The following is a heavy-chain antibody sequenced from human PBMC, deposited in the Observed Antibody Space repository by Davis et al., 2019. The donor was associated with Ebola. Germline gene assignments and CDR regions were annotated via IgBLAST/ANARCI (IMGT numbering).Heavy chain of an antibody. D-gene: IGHD6-19*01. V-gene: IGHV3-48*03. CDR3: ARDKRSSWYGGMDV. CDR1: GFTFSTYE. Sequence: GGSLRLSCAASGFTFSTYEMNWVRQAPGKGLEWVAYISVSGRTIYYADSVKGRFTVSRDNAKNSLYLQMNSLRAEDTAVYYCARDKRSSWYGGMDVWGQGTTVTVPS. CDR2: ISVSGRTI. J-gene: IGHJ6*02.